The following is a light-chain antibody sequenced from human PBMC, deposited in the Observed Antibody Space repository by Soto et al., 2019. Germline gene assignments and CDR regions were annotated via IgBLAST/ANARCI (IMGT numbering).Light chain of an antibody. CDR2: SNN. CDR3: SSYTSSSTWV. J-gene: IGLJ3*02. Sequence: QSVLTQPPSASGTPGQRVTISCSGSSSNIGSNYVYWYQQFPGTAPKLLIFSNNQRPSGVPDRFAGSKSGTSASLAISGLRSEDEADYYCSSYTSSSTWVFGGGTKLTVL. CDR1: SSNIGSNY. V-gene: IGLV1-47*02.